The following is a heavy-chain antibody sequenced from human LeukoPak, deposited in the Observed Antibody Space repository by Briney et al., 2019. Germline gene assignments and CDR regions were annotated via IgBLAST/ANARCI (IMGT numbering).Heavy chain of an antibody. Sequence: PGGSLRLSCAASGFTFSSYAMHWVRQAPGKGLEWVAVISYDGSNKCYADSVKGRFTISRDNSKNTLYLQMNSLRAEDTAVYYCARVGSYYDSSGYLDYWGQGTLVTVSS. CDR1: GFTFSSYA. J-gene: IGHJ4*02. V-gene: IGHV3-30-3*01. CDR2: ISYDGSNK. CDR3: ARVGSYYDSSGYLDY. D-gene: IGHD3-22*01.